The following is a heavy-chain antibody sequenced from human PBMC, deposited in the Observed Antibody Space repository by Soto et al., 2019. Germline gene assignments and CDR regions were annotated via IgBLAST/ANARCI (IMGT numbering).Heavy chain of an antibody. D-gene: IGHD5-18*01. CDR1: GYSFTSYW. CDR2: IYPGDSDT. Sequence: GESLKISCKGSGYSFTSYWIGWVRQMPGKGLEWMGIIYPGDSDTRYSPSFQGQVTISADKSISTAYLQWSSLKASDTAMYYCARTPPRYSYGLVDFYYGMDVWGQGTTVTV. V-gene: IGHV5-51*01. J-gene: IGHJ6*02. CDR3: ARTPPRYSYGLVDFYYGMDV.